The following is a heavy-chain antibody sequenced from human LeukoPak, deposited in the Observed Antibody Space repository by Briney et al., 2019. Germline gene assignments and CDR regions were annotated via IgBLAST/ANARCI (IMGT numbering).Heavy chain of an antibody. Sequence: PSETLSLTCTVSGGSVSSGSYYWSWIRQPPGKGLEWIGYIYYSGSTNYNASLKSRVTISVDTSKNQFSLKLSSVTAADTAVYYCARSPNCSGGSCYWYYFDYWGLGTLVTVSS. CDR2: IYYSGST. CDR3: ARSPNCSGGSCYWYYFDY. V-gene: IGHV4-61*01. D-gene: IGHD2-15*01. CDR1: GGSVSSGSYY. J-gene: IGHJ4*02.